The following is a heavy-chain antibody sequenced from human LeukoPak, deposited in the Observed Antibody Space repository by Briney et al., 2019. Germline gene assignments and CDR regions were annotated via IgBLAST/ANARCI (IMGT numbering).Heavy chain of an antibody. CDR3: AATEAYYYYYMDV. CDR1: GGTFSSYA. J-gene: IGHJ6*03. V-gene: IGHV1-69*05. Sequence: ASVKVSCKASGGTFSSYAISWVRQAPGQGLEWTGGIIPIFGTANYAQKFQGRVTITTDESTSTAYMELSSLRSEDTAVYYCAATEAYYYYYMDVWGKGTTVTVSS. CDR2: IIPIFGTA.